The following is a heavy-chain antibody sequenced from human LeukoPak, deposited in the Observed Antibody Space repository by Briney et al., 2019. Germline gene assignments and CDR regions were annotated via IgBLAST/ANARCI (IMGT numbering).Heavy chain of an antibody. V-gene: IGHV3-7*01. Sequence: QPGGSLRLSRAASGFTDSSNYMSWVRQAPGKGLEWVANIKQDGSEKYYVDSVRGRFTISRDNARNSQFLQMNSLRAEDTAVYYCASGGGWVFFNWGQGTLVTVSS. CDR2: IKQDGSEK. CDR3: ASGGGWVFFN. D-gene: IGHD6-19*01. CDR1: GFTDSSNY. J-gene: IGHJ4*02.